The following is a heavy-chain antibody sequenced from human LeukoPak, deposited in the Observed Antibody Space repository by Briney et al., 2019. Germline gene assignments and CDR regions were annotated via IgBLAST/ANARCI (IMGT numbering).Heavy chain of an antibody. CDR2: INPNSGGT. J-gene: IGHJ3*02. CDR1: GYTFTGHY. D-gene: IGHD2-2*01. V-gene: IGHV1-2*02. CDR3: ARDYCSSTSCYYDAFDI. Sequence: ASVKVSCKASGYTFTGHYMHWVRQAPGQGLEWMGWINPNSGGTNYAQKFQGRVTMTRDTSISTAYMELSRLRSDDTAVYYCARDYCSSTSCYYDAFDIWGQGTMVTVSS.